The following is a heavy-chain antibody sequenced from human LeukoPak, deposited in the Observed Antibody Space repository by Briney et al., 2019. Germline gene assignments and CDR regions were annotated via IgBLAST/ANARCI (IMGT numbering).Heavy chain of an antibody. J-gene: IGHJ5*02. Sequence: ASVRVSCKASGYTFTHHGISWVRQAPGQGLEWMGGIIPMLGRSNYAQKFQGRVTISTDGSTSTAYMEMSSLRSEDTAVYYCAREDHTANNWFDPWGQGTLVTVSS. CDR2: IIPMLGRS. CDR3: AREDHTANNWFDP. CDR1: GYTFTHHG. D-gene: IGHD5-18*01. V-gene: IGHV1-69*05.